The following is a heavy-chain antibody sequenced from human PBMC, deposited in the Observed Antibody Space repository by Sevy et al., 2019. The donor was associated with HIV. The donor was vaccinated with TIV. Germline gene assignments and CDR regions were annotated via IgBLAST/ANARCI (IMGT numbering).Heavy chain of an antibody. CDR2: IKGDGSDK. D-gene: IGHD3-16*01. CDR1: GFTFSANW. Sequence: GGSLRLSCAASGFTFSANWMNWVRQAPGKGLEWVAKIKGDGSDKHYVDSVEGRFTISRDNAKNLLYLQMNGLRVEDTAVYYCAHETFGRFESWGQGTLVTVSS. CDR3: AHETFGRFES. V-gene: IGHV3-7*01. J-gene: IGHJ4*02.